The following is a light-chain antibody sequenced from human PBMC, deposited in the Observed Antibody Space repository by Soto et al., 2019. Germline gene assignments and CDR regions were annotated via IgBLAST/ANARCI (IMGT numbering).Light chain of an antibody. CDR1: SSDVGGYKY. V-gene: IGLV2-8*01. CDR3: SSYAGSNNLV. J-gene: IGLJ2*01. CDR2: EVN. Sequence: QSVLTQPPSASGSPGQSVTISCTGTSSDVGGYKYVSWYQQHPGKAPKLMIYEVNKRPSGVPDRFSGSKSGNTASLTVSGLQAEDEAYYYCSSYAGSNNLVFGGGTKVTVL.